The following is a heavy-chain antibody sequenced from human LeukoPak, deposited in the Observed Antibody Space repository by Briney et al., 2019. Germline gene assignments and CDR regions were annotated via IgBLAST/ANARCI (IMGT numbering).Heavy chain of an antibody. D-gene: IGHD6-19*01. J-gene: IGHJ4*02. Sequence: SETLSLTCTVSGGSISSYYWDWIRQPPGKGLEWIGSIYYSGSTYYNPSLKSRVTISGDPSKNQLSLKLSSATAADTAVYYCARQPFRRSGGSYFDYWGQGTLVTVSS. CDR3: ARQPFRRSGGSYFDY. CDR1: GGSISSYY. CDR2: IYYSGST. V-gene: IGHV4-39*01.